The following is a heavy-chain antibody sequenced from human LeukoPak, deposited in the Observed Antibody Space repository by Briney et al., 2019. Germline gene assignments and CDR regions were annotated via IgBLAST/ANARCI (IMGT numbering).Heavy chain of an antibody. D-gene: IGHD2-2*01. CDR3: ARDICSSTSCYADY. CDR2: INAGNGNT. V-gene: IGHV1-3*01. Sequence: GASAKVSCKASGYTFTSYAIHWVRQAPGQRLEWMGWINAGNGNTKYSQKFQGRVSITRDTSASTAYMEVSSLRSEDTAVYYCARDICSSTSCYADYWGQGTLVTVSS. CDR1: GYTFTSYA. J-gene: IGHJ4*02.